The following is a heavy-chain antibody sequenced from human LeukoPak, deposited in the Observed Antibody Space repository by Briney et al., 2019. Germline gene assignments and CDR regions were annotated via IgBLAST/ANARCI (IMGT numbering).Heavy chain of an antibody. V-gene: IGHV1-2*02. CDR3: ARDLFVGSGWYPVDY. CDR2: INPNSGGT. J-gene: IGHJ4*02. Sequence: ASVKVSCKASGYTFTGYYMHWVRQAPGQGLEWMGWINPNSGGTNYAQKFQGRVTMTRDTSISTAYMELSRLRSDDTAVYYCARDLFVGSGWYPVDYWGQGTLVTVSS. CDR1: GYTFTGYY. D-gene: IGHD6-19*01.